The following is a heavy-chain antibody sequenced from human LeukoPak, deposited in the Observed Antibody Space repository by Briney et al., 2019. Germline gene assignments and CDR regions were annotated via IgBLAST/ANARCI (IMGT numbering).Heavy chain of an antibody. D-gene: IGHD6-19*01. CDR1: GGSIGGDH. V-gene: IGHV4-59*08. Sequence: SETLSLTCTISGGSIGGDHWSWIRQAPREGLEWIGYISYTGSTSYNPSLRSRVTISLNTPENQFSLRLTSVTAADTAVYYCARAVTGTSLVDFWGQGTLVAVSS. J-gene: IGHJ4*02. CDR3: ARAVTGTSLVDF. CDR2: ISYTGST.